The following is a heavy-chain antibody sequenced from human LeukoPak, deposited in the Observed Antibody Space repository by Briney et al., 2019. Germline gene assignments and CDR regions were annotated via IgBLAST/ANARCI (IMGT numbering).Heavy chain of an antibody. CDR3: ARGTYYYGSGSYYWGYYYYMDV. V-gene: IGHV4-59*01. CDR1: GGSISSYY. J-gene: IGHJ6*03. D-gene: IGHD3-10*01. CDR2: IYYSGST. Sequence: SETLSLTCTVSGGSISSYYWSWIRQPPGKGLEWIGYIYYSGSTNYNPSPKSRVTISVDTSKNQFSLKLSSVTAADTAVYYCARGTYYYGSGSYYWGYYYYMDVWGKGTTVTVSS.